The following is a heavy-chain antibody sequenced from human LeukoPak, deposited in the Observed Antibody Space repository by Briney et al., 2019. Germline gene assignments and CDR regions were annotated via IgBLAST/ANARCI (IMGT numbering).Heavy chain of an antibody. Sequence: SVKVSCKASGGTFSSYAISWVRQAPGQGLEWMGRIIPILGIANYAQKFQGRVTITADKSTSTAYMELSSLRSEDTAVYYCAREPKPPLHYDILTGYYKGEDYYYGMDVWGQGTTVTVSS. J-gene: IGHJ6*02. D-gene: IGHD3-9*01. CDR3: AREPKPPLHYDILTGYYKGEDYYYGMDV. V-gene: IGHV1-69*04. CDR1: GGTFSSYA. CDR2: IIPILGIA.